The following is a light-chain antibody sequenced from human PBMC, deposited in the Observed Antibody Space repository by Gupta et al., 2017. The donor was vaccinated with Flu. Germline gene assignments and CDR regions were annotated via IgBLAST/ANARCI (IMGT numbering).Light chain of an antibody. Sequence: GIRALPAGDRATSSERARQSDRGGYLDWYQQRPGQAPRPLIYDGSNRATGVPDRFSGSGSGTDFTLTISRVEPEDFGVYHCKQDGKSPNTFGQGTRLEIK. CDR1: QSDRGGY. CDR2: DGS. J-gene: IGKJ5*01. CDR3: KQDGKSPNT. V-gene: IGKV3-20*01.